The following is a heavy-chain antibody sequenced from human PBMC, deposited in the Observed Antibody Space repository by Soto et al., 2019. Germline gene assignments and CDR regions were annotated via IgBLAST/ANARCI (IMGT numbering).Heavy chain of an antibody. CDR3: ASPAKYSSGWYGY. CDR2: IYYSGST. V-gene: IGHV4-39*01. J-gene: IGHJ4*02. CDR1: GGSISSSSYY. Sequence: QLQLQESGPGLVKPSETLSLTCTVSGGSISSSSYYWGWIRQPPGKGLEWIGSIYYSGSTYYNPSLKSRVTISVDTSKNQFSLTLSSVTAADTAVYYCASPAKYSSGWYGYWGQGTLVTVSS. D-gene: IGHD6-19*01.